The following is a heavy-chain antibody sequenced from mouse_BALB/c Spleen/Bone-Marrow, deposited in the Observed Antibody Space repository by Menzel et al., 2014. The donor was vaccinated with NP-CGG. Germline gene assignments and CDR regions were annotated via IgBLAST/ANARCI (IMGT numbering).Heavy chain of an antibody. J-gene: IGHJ3*01. CDR2: IYPGDGDT. D-gene: IGHD1-2*01. CDR1: GYTFTSYW. V-gene: IGHV1-87*01. CDR3: ARGDTATWFAY. Sequence: VQLQQSGAELARPGASVKLSCKASGYTFTSYWMQWVKQRPGQGLEWIGAIYPGDGDTRYTQKFKGKATLIADKSSSTAYMQLSSLASEDSAVYYCARGDTATWFAYWGQGTLVTVSA.